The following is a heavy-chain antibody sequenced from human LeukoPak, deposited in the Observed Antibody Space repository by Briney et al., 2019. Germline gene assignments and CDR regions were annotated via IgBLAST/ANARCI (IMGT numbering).Heavy chain of an antibody. CDR1: GFTFSSYA. Sequence: GGSLRLSCAASGFTFSSYAMSWVRQAPGKGLEWVSAISGSGGSTYYADSVKGRFTISRDNSKNTLYLQMNSMRAEDTAVYYCAKSDYYDSSGYLDYWGQGTLVTVSS. D-gene: IGHD3-22*01. CDR2: ISGSGGST. V-gene: IGHV3-23*01. CDR3: AKSDYYDSSGYLDY. J-gene: IGHJ4*02.